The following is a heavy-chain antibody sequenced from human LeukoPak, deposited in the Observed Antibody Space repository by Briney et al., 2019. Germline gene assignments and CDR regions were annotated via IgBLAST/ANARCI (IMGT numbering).Heavy chain of an antibody. Sequence: SSETLSLTCTVSGGSISGTGSYCGWIRQPPGKGLEWIGYIYYSGSTNYNPSLKSRVTISVDTSKNQFSLKLSSVTAADTAVYYCARAYCSGGSCYSGALYYYYMDVWGKGTTVTVSS. CDR2: IYYSGST. D-gene: IGHD2-15*01. CDR3: ARAYCSGGSCYSGALYYYYMDV. V-gene: IGHV4-61*08. J-gene: IGHJ6*03. CDR1: GGSISGTGSY.